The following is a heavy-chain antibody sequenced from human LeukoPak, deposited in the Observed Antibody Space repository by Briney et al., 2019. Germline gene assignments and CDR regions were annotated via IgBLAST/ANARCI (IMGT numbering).Heavy chain of an antibody. CDR1: GFTFSSYA. V-gene: IGHV3-23*01. D-gene: IGHD5-18*01. Sequence: PGGSLRLSCAASGFTFSSYAMSWVRQAPGKGLEWVSAISGSGGSTYYADSVKGRFTISRDNSKNTLYLQMNSLRAEDTAVYYCAKDTWIQLWYLIDYWGQGTLGTVSS. CDR2: ISGSGGST. J-gene: IGHJ4*02. CDR3: AKDTWIQLWYLIDY.